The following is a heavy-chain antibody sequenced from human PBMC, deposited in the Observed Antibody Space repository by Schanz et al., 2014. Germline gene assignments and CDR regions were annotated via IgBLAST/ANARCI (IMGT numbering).Heavy chain of an antibody. Sequence: EVQLVESGGGLVQPGGSLRLSCAASGFTFSTSTMHWVRQAPGKGLEWVSSISSGGVNKYYADSVKGRFTISSDNSKSTLYLQMSSLRAEDTAVYYCAKSQGSSFDSWGQGTLXTVSS. J-gene: IGHJ4*02. D-gene: IGHD6-13*01. CDR2: ISSGGVNK. CDR1: GFTFSTST. CDR3: AKSQGSSFDS. V-gene: IGHV3-23*04.